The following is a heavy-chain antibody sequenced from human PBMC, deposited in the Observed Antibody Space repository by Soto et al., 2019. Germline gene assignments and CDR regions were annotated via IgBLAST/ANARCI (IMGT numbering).Heavy chain of an antibody. CDR2: IYYSGST. V-gene: IGHV4-31*03. CDR3: ARVNNVPIEAAREWFDP. J-gene: IGHJ5*02. D-gene: IGHD6-6*01. CDR1: GGSISSGGYY. Sequence: QVQLQESGPGLVKPSQTLSLTCTVSGGSISSGGYYWSWIRQHPGKGLEWIGYIYYSGSTYYNPSLKSRVTISVDTSKNQFSLKLSSVTAAATAVYYCARVNNVPIEAAREWFDPWGQGTLVTVSS.